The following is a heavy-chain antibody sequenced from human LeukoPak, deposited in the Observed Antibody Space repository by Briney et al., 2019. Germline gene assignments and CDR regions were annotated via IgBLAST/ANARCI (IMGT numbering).Heavy chain of an antibody. V-gene: IGHV4-34*01. D-gene: IGHD5-18*01. CDR3: ARGLRQLYYYYYYYMDV. J-gene: IGHJ6*03. CDR1: GGSFSGYY. Sequence: PSETLSLTCAVYGGSFSGYYWSWIRQPPGKGLEWIGEINHSGSTNYNPSLKSRVTISVDTSKNQFSLKLSSVTAADTAVYYCARGLRQLYYYYYYYMDVWGKGTTVIISS. CDR2: INHSGST.